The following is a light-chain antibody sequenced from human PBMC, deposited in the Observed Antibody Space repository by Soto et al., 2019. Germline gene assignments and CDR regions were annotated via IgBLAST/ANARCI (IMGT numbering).Light chain of an antibody. Sequence: DIQMTQSPSTLSVSVGDRVTITCRASQSINAWLAWCQLKPGKAPKLLIYKASTLESGVPSRFSGSGSGTEFTLTISSLQPDDFATYYCQQYYTYSPVTFGQGTKLEIK. J-gene: IGKJ2*01. CDR1: QSINAW. CDR3: QQYYTYSPVT. CDR2: KAS. V-gene: IGKV1-5*03.